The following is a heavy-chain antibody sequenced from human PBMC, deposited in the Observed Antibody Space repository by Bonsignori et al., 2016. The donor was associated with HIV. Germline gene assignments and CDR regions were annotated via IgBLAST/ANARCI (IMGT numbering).Heavy chain of an antibody. Sequence: EVQLVESGGGLVQPGESLRLSCAASGFTFGTYVMSWVRQAPGKGLEWVSSISGSGTGTFYADSVKGRFTISRDNSKNTLYLQMNSLRAEDTAVYFCARDSTYFGSGNYYKDWGQGTLVT. CDR2: ISGSGTGT. D-gene: IGHD3-10*01. CDR3: ARDSTYFGSGNYYKD. V-gene: IGHV3-23*04. CDR1: GFTFGTYV. J-gene: IGHJ4*02.